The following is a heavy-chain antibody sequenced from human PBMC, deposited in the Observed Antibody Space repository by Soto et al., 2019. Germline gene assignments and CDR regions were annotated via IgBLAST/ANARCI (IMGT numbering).Heavy chain of an antibody. CDR2: IYYSGST. CDR1: GGSISSYY. D-gene: IGHD3-3*01. V-gene: IGHV4-59*01. CDR3: ARWYYDFWSGYYGWFDP. Sequence: QVQLQESGPGLVKPSETLSLTCTVSGGSISSYYWSWIRQPPGKGLEWIGYIYYSGSTNYNPSLKSRVTISVDTSKNQFSLKLSSVTAADTAVYYCARWYYDFWSGYYGWFDPWGQGTLVTVSS. J-gene: IGHJ5*02.